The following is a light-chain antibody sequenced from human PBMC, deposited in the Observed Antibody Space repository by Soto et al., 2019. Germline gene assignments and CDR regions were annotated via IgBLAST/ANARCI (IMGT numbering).Light chain of an antibody. CDR2: GAS. J-gene: IGKJ2*01. V-gene: IGKV3-20*01. Sequence: EIVLTQSPGTLSLSPGERATLSCRASQSVSSSYLAWYQQKPGQAPRLLIYGASSRATGIPDRFSGSGSGIYFTSTISRREPEDFAVYYCQQYGSSPLYTFAQSTGLEIK. CDR1: QSVSSSY. CDR3: QQYGSSPLYT.